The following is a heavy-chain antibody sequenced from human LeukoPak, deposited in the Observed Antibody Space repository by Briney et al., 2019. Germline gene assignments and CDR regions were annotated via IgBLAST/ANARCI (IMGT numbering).Heavy chain of an antibody. CDR3: ASGGYCSSTSCYSAYYYYYMDV. J-gene: IGHJ6*03. D-gene: IGHD2-2*03. CDR2: IRNDRNTK. CDR1: GFTFNSNG. Sequence: PGGSLRLSCAASGFTFNSNGMHWVRQAPGKGLEWVAFIRNDRNTKYYADSVKGRFAISRDNSKNTLYLQMNSLRGDDTAVYYCASGGYCSSTSCYSAYYYYYMDVWGKGTTVTVSS. V-gene: IGHV3-30*02.